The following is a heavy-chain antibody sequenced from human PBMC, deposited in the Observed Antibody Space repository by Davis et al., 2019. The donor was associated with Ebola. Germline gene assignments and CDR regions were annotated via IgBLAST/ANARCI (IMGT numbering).Heavy chain of an antibody. CDR2: ISVSSGYI. J-gene: IGHJ6*04. CDR3: AKDRIYYSGGSCYYYYGMDV. Sequence: GESLKISCAASGFTFSSYTMNWVCQAPEKGLEWVSSISVSSGYIYYEDSVKGRFTNSRDNYKNTLYLQMNSLRAEDTAVYYCAKDRIYYSGGSCYYYYGMDVWGKGTTVTVSS. D-gene: IGHD2-15*01. V-gene: IGHV3-21*01. CDR1: GFTFSSYT.